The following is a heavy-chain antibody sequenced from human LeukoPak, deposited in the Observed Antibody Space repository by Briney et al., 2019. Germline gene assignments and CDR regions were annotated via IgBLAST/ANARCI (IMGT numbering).Heavy chain of an antibody. V-gene: IGHV3-21*01. CDR3: ARDVDTAMVNNY. J-gene: IGHJ4*02. CDR2: ISSSSSYI. D-gene: IGHD5-18*01. CDR1: GFTFSSYS. Sequence: GGSLRLSCAASGFTFSSYSMNWVRQAPGKGLEWVSSISSSSSYIYYADSVKGRFTISRDNAKNSLYLQMNSLRAEETAVYYCARDVDTAMVNNYWGQGTLVTVSS.